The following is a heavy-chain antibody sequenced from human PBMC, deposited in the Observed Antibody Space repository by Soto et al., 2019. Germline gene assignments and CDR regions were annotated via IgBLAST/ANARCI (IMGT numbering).Heavy chain of an antibody. V-gene: IGHV3-21*01. J-gene: IGHJ6*02. CDR2: ITSSSTYL. CDR1: EVTFSSYS. D-gene: IGHD4-17*01. CDR3: ARAPGEYGPYGLDV. Sequence: PGGSLSLSCVASEVTFSSYSMNWVRRAPGKGLEWVSSITSSSTYLHYADSVKGRFIISRDNAKNSLYLQMNSLRAEDTAVYYCARAPGEYGPYGLDVWGQGTTVTVYS.